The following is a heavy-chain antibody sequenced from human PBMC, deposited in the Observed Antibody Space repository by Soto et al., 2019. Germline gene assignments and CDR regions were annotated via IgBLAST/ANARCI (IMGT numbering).Heavy chain of an antibody. CDR2: IYHSGST. Sequence: PSETLSLTCAVSGGSISSGVYSRSWIRQPPGKGLEWIGYIYHSGSTYYNPSLKSRVTISVDRSKNQFSLKLSSVTAADTAVYYCARVPSPWGQGTLVTVSS. CDR1: GGSISSGVYS. V-gene: IGHV4-30-2*01. CDR3: ARVPSP. J-gene: IGHJ5*02.